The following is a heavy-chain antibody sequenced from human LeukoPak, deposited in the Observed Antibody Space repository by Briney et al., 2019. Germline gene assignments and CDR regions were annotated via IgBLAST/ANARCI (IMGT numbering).Heavy chain of an antibody. CDR1: GYTFTSYG. CDR2: ISAYNGNT. V-gene: IGHV1-18*01. Sequence: ASVKVSCKASGYTFTSYGISWVRQAPGQGLEWMGWISAYNGNTNYAQKLQGRVTITTDTSTSTAYMELRSLRSDDTAVYYCASPPHCTNGVCRDYWGQGTLVTVSS. D-gene: IGHD2-8*01. J-gene: IGHJ4*02. CDR3: ASPPHCTNGVCRDY.